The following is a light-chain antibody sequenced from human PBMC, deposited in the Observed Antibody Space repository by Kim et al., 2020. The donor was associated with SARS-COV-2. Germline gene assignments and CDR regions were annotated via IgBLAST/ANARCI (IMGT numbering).Light chain of an antibody. CDR3: QHYGFVPPYT. CDR2: GAS. Sequence: SPGERAILSCRASQTVNNNHLAWYQHRPGQAPRLLIYGASTRATGIPDRFSGSGSGTDFMLTITRLEPEDFAVYYCQHYGFVPPYTFAQGTKLEIK. CDR1: QTVNNNH. V-gene: IGKV3-20*01. J-gene: IGKJ2*01.